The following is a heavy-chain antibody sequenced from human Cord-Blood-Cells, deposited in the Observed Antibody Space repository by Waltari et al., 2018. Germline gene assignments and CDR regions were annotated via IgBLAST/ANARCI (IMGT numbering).Heavy chain of an antibody. CDR3: ARGLHGIAARPEGYYFDY. Sequence: QVQLQQWGAGLLKPSETLSLTCAVYGGSFRGYYWSWIRQPPGKGLEWIGEINHSGSTNYNPSLKSRVTISVDTSKNQFSLKLSSVTAADTAVYYCARGLHGIAARPEGYYFDYWGQGTLVTVSS. D-gene: IGHD6-6*01. J-gene: IGHJ4*02. CDR1: GGSFRGYY. V-gene: IGHV4-34*01. CDR2: INHSGST.